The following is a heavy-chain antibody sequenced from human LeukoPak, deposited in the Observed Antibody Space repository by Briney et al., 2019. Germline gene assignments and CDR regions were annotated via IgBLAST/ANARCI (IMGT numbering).Heavy chain of an antibody. J-gene: IGHJ4*02. D-gene: IGHD3-3*01. CDR3: ARDVVTIFGVVTAPFDY. V-gene: IGHV6-1*01. CDR1: RDSVSSNSAA. CDR2: TYYRSKWYN. Sequence: SQTLSLTCAISRDSVSSNSAAWNWIRQSPSRGLEWLGRTYYRSKWYNDYAVSVRSRITINPDTSKNQFSLQLNSVTPEDTAVYYCARDVVTIFGVVTAPFDYWGQGTLVTVSS.